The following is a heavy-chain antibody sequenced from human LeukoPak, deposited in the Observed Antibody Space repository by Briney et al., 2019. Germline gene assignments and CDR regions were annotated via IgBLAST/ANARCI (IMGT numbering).Heavy chain of an antibody. J-gene: IGHJ5*02. V-gene: IGHV1-69*05. CDR2: IIPIFGTA. D-gene: IGHD3-3*01. CDR1: GGTFSSYA. Sequence: SVQVSCKASGGTFSSYAISWVRQAPGQGLDWMGRIIPIFGTANYAQKFQGRVTITTDESTSTAYMELSSLRSEDTAVYYCARSEDYDFWSGRQYNWFDPWGQGTLVTVSS. CDR3: ARSEDYDFWSGRQYNWFDP.